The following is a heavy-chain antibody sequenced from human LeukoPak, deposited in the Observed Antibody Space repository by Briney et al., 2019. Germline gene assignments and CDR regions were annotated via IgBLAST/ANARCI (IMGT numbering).Heavy chain of an antibody. D-gene: IGHD6-13*01. V-gene: IGHV4-30-4*07. J-gene: IGHJ6*03. CDR2: IYYSGST. CDR1: GGSISSGGYS. Sequence: SETLSLTCAVSGGSISSGGYSWSWIRQPPGKGLEWIGYIYYSGSTYYNPSLKSRVTISVDTSKNQFSLKLSSVTAADTAVYYCARGLAAAAARSYYYMDVWGKGTTVTVSS. CDR3: ARGLAAAAARSYYYMDV.